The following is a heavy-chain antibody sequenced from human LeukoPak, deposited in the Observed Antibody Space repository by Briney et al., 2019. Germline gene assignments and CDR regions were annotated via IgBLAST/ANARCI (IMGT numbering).Heavy chain of an antibody. CDR3: ARDKGYCSSTSCRDYYYGMDV. CDR2: IKQDGSEK. D-gene: IGHD2-2*01. V-gene: IGHV3-7*03. J-gene: IGHJ6*02. CDR1: GFTFSSYW. Sequence: GGSLRLSCAASGFTFSSYWMSWVRQAPGKGLEWVANIKQDGSEKYYVDSVKGRFTISRDNAKNSLYLQMNSLGAEDTAVYYCARDKGYCSSTSCRDYYYGMDVWGQGTTVTVSS.